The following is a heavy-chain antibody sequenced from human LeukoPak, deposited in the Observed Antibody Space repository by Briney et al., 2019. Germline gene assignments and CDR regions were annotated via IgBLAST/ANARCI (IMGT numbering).Heavy chain of an antibody. D-gene: IGHD3-22*01. J-gene: IGHJ3*02. V-gene: IGHV1-2*02. CDR2: INPNSGGT. Sequence: GASVKVSCKASGYTFTGYYMHWVRQAPGQGLEWMGWINPNSGGTNYAQKFQGRVTMTRDTSISTAYMELSRLRSDDTAVYYCARALAAYYYDSSGYRGLGAFDIWSQGTMVTVSS. CDR3: ARALAAYYYDSSGYRGLGAFDI. CDR1: GYTFTGYY.